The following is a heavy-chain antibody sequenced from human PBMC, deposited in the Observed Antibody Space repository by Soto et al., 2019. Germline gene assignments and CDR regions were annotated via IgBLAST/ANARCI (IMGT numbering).Heavy chain of an antibody. J-gene: IGHJ4*02. D-gene: IGHD1-1*01. CDR2: INPNGSAM. Sequence: PGGSLRLSCAASGFTFSSYSMNWVRQAPGKGLEWVSNINPNGSAMYYVDSVEGRFTISRDNAKNSLYLQMNTLRAEDTAVYYCARDATPPSNDYWGQGTLVTVSS. CDR3: ARDATPPSNDY. V-gene: IGHV3-7*01. CDR1: GFTFSSYS.